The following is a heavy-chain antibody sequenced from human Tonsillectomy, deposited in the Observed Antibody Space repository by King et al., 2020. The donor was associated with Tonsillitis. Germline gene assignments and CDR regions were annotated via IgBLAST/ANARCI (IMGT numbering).Heavy chain of an antibody. D-gene: IGHD2-2*01. CDR2: INHGGST. Sequence: VQLQQWGAGLLKPSETLSLTCAVYGGSFSGYYWSWIRQPPGKGLEWIGEINHGGSTNYNPSLKSRVTVSVDTSKNQFSLKLSSVTAADTAVYYCARLTREDERAKRADIVVGPAAMLQGFDDWGQGILVTVSS. CDR3: ARLTREDERAKRADIVVGPAAMLQGFDD. CDR1: GGSFSGYY. J-gene: IGHJ4*02. V-gene: IGHV4-34*01.